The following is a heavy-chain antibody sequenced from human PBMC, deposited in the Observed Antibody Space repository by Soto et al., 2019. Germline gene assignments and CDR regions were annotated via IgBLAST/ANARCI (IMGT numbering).Heavy chain of an antibody. Sequence: GGSLRLSCTASGFTFGDYAMSWFRQAPGKGLEWVGFIRSKAYGGTTEYAASVKGRFTISRDDSKSIAYLQMNSLKTEDTAVYYCPKSPPFTYYYDSRSCIWRQGTLVPVSS. CDR2: IRSKAYGGTT. CDR3: PKSPPFTYYYDSRSCI. J-gene: IGHJ4*02. D-gene: IGHD3-22*01. V-gene: IGHV3-49*03. CDR1: GFTFGDYA.